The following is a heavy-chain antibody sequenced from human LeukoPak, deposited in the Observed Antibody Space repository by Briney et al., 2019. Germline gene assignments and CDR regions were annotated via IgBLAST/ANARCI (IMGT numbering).Heavy chain of an antibody. CDR1: GFTVSTYY. D-gene: IGHD2-2*01. Sequence: PGGSLRLSCAASGFTVSTYYMTWVRQAPGKGLECVSVIYSGGSTYYSDSVKGRFTVSRDNSKNTPYLQMNSLRAEDTAMYYCARGLGYCTSTTCLLPFDYWGQGTLVTVSS. CDR3: ARGLGYCTSTTCLLPFDY. CDR2: IYSGGST. J-gene: IGHJ4*02. V-gene: IGHV3-53*01.